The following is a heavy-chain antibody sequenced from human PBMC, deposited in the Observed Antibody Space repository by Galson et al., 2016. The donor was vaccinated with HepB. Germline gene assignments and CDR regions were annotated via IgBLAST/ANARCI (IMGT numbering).Heavy chain of an antibody. CDR3: VKVRIFGMGNDAFDI. D-gene: IGHD3-3*01. Sequence: SLRLSCAASGFTFSSYAMQWLRQAPGKGLEYVSATSSDGGSTYYADSVKGRFTISRDNSKNTLYLQMSSLRAEDTALYYCVKVRIFGMGNDAFDIWGQGTMVTVSS. V-gene: IGHV3-64D*06. J-gene: IGHJ3*02. CDR2: TSSDGGST. CDR1: GFTFSSYA.